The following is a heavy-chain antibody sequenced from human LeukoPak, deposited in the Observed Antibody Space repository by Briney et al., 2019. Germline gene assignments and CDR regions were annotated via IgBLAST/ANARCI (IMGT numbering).Heavy chain of an antibody. CDR2: IIPIFGTA. D-gene: IGHD3-10*01. J-gene: IGHJ4*02. Sequence: GASVKVSCKASGGTFSSYAISWVRQAPGQGLEWMGGIIPIFGTANYAQKFQGRVTITADESTSTAYMELSSLRSEDTGVYYCTREHRGGYYFDYWGQGTLVTVSS. CDR3: TREHRGGYYFDY. CDR1: GGTFSSYA. V-gene: IGHV1-69*13.